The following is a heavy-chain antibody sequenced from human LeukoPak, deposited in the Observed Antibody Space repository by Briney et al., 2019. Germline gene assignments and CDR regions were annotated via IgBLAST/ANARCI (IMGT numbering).Heavy chain of an antibody. CDR2: INHSGST. CDR3: AGSFYEQQLVRWFDP. J-gene: IGHJ5*02. V-gene: IGHV4-34*01. CDR1: GGSISSYY. Sequence: PSETLSLTCTVSGGSISSYYWSWIRQPPGKGLEWIGEINHSGSTNYNPSLKSRVTISVDTSKNQFSLKLSSVTAADTAVYYCAGSFYEQQLVRWFDPWGQGTLVTVSS. D-gene: IGHD6-13*01.